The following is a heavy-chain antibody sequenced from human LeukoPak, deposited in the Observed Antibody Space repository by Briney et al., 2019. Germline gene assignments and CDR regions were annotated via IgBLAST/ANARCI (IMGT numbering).Heavy chain of an antibody. CDR1: GYTFTGYC. CDR2: IIPMFGTA. J-gene: IGHJ4*02. CDR3: ARVTIDYDSSGYYYYNYFDY. Sequence: SVKVSCKASGYTFTGYCIHWVRQAPGQGLEWMGGIIPMFGTANYAQKFQGRVTITADESTSTAYMEVSSLGSEDTAVYYCARVTIDYDSSGYYYYNYFDYWGQGTLVTVSS. V-gene: IGHV1-69*13. D-gene: IGHD3-22*01.